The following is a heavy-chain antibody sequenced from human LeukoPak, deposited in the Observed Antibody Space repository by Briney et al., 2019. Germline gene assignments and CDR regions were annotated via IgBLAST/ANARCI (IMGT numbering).Heavy chain of an antibody. CDR2: ISSSSSDI. D-gene: IGHD4-23*01. CDR1: GFTFSTYA. Sequence: GGSLRLSCAASGFTFSTYAMNWVRQAPGKGLEWLSSISSSSSDIYYADSVKGRFTISRDNAKNSLYLQMNSLRAEDTAVYYCARDLIRDYGVKADAFDIWGQGTMVTVSS. CDR3: ARDLIRDYGVKADAFDI. V-gene: IGHV3-21*01. J-gene: IGHJ3*02.